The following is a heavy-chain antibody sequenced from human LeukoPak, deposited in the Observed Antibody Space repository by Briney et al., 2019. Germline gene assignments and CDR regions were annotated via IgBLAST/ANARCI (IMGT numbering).Heavy chain of an antibody. D-gene: IGHD3-16*01. V-gene: IGHV3-7*01. CDR1: GFTFSDSW. J-gene: IGHJ6*02. CDR3: ATYTHWVAGDV. CDR2: MNQDGSAK. Sequence: GGSLRLSCAASGFTFSDSWMSWVRQAPGKGLEWAANMNQDGSAKDYVDSVKGRFTISRDNARNSLYLQMSSLRAEDTAVYYCATYTHWVAGDVWGQGTTVTVSS.